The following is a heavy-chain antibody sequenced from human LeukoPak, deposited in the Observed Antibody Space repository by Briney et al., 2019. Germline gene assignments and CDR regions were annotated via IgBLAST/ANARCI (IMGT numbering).Heavy chain of an antibody. Sequence: GGSLRLSCTASGFTFGNYWMHWVRHTPGKGLVWVSRVNSDGSSTSYADSVKGRFTISRDNAKNSLYLQMNSLRAEDTAVYYCASFSLQYAFDIWGQGTMVTVSS. D-gene: IGHD5-24*01. CDR2: VNSDGSST. V-gene: IGHV3-74*01. CDR1: GFTFGNYW. CDR3: ASFSLQYAFDI. J-gene: IGHJ3*02.